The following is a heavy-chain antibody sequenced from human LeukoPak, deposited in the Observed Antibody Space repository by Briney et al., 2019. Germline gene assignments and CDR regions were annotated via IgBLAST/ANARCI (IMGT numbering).Heavy chain of an antibody. V-gene: IGHV3-21*06. Sequence: PGGSLRLSCTASGLTFSTSGFNWVRQAPGKGLEWVASIGPTGSDRYHADSIKGRFTISRDDANNFLYLQMNSLRAEDTAVYYCATETNGRHYEYWGQGTLLTVPS. J-gene: IGHJ4*02. D-gene: IGHD1-14*01. CDR1: GLTFSTSG. CDR3: ATETNGRHYEY. CDR2: IGPTGSDR.